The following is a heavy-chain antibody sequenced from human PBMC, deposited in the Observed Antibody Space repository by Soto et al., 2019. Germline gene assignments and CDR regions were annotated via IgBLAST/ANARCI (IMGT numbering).Heavy chain of an antibody. CDR3: ARFYSNATFLDYYYGMDV. V-gene: IGHV3-48*02. CDR2: ISSSSSTI. J-gene: IGHJ6*02. Sequence: GGSLRLSCAASGFTFSSYSMNWVRQAPGKGLEWVSYISSSSSTIYYADSVKGRFTISRDNAKNSLYLQMSSLRDEDTAVYYCARFYSNATFLDYYYGMDVWGQGTTVTSP. CDR1: GFTFSSYS. D-gene: IGHD4-4*01.